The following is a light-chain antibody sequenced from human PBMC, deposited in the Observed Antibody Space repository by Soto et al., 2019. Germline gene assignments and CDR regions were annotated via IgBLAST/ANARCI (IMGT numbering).Light chain of an antibody. V-gene: IGKV2-24*01. CDR2: KVS. J-gene: IGKJ1*01. CDR1: QSLVHSDGNTY. CDR3: MQVTQPTWT. Sequence: DIVMTQTPLSSPVTLGQPASISCRSSQSLVHSDGNTYLNWLQQRPGQPPRLLIYKVSNRFFWVPDRFSGSGAGPHFTLKINRVEAEDVGVYYCMQVTQPTWTFGQGTKVEIK.